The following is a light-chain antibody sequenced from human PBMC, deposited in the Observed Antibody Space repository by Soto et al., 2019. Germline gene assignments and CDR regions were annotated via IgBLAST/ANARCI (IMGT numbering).Light chain of an antibody. J-gene: IGLJ2*01. CDR2: LNSDGSH. CDR1: SGHSSYT. CDR3: QPWGTGSSHVV. Sequence: QPVLTQSPSASASLGASVKLTCTLSSGHSSYTIAWHQQQPEKGPRFLMKLNSDGSHTKGDGIPDRFSGSSSGAERYLTISSLQSEDEADYYCQPWGTGSSHVVFGGGTKLTVL. V-gene: IGLV4-69*01.